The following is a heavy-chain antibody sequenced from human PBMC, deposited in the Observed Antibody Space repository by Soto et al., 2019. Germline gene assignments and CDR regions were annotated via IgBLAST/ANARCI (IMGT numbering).Heavy chain of an antibody. V-gene: IGHV4-30-4*01. CDR3: ALVPDCSGGSCSGGYFQH. CDR2: IYYRGST. D-gene: IGHD2-15*01. CDR1: GGSISSGDYY. Sequence: SETLSLTSTVSGGSISSGDYYWSWIRQPPGNGLEWIGYIYYRGSTYYNPSLKSRETISVDTSKNQFSLKLSSVTAADTAVYYCALVPDCSGGSCSGGYFQHWGQGTLFTVSS. J-gene: IGHJ1*01.